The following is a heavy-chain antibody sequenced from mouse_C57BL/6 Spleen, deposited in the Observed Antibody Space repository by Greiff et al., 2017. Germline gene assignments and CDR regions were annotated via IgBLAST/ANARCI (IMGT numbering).Heavy chain of an antibody. V-gene: IGHV1-56*01. J-gene: IGHJ4*01. CDR1: GYTFTSHW. CDR3: ATHYYGSRGYAMDY. CDR2: IFPGSGST. D-gene: IGHD1-1*01. Sequence: QVQLQQSGPELVRPGASVKISCTAPGYTFTSHWMQWVRQRPGQGLEWIGEIFPGSGSTYYNENFKGKATLTVDTSSSTAYIQLSSLTSEDSAVYFCATHYYGSRGYAMDYWGQGTSVTVSS.